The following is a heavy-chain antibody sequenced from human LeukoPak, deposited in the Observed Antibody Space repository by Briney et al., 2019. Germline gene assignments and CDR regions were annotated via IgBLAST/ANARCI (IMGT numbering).Heavy chain of an antibody. CDR3: ARIAVAGPITMIVVVTVYFDY. D-gene: IGHD3-22*01. V-gene: IGHV3-7*01. Sequence: AGGSLRLSWAASGFTFSSYWMRWVSQAPGRGREWVANIKQDGSEKYYVDSVTGRFTISRDNAKNSLYLQMNSLRAEDTAVYYCARIAVAGPITMIVVVTVYFDYWGQGTLVTVSS. J-gene: IGHJ4*02. CDR1: GFTFSSYW. CDR2: IKQDGSEK.